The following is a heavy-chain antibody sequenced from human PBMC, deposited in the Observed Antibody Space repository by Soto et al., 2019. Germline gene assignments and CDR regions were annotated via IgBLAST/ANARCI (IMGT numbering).Heavy chain of an antibody. CDR3: TRAPGDTYAFDI. J-gene: IGHJ3*02. V-gene: IGHV3-49*04. CDR1: GFTFGDYA. D-gene: IGHD3-10*01. CDR2: IRSKAYGGTT. Sequence: GGSLRLSCTASGFTFGDYAMSWVRQAQGKGLEWVGFIRSKAYGGTTEYAASVKGRFTISRDDSKSIAYLQMNSLKTEDTAVYYCTRAPGDTYAFDIWGQGTMVTVSS.